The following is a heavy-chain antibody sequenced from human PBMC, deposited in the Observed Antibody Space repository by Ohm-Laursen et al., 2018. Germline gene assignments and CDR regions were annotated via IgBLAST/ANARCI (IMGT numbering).Heavy chain of an antibody. V-gene: IGHV4-34*01. CDR3: ANNSSSSDY. CDR1: GGSFSGYY. D-gene: IGHD6-6*01. CDR2: INHSGST. Sequence: GTLSLTWAVYGGSFSGYYWSRIRQPPGKGLEWIGEINHSGSTNYNPSLKSRVTISVDTSKNQFSLKLSSVTAADTAVYYCANNSSSSDYWGQGTLVTVSS. J-gene: IGHJ4*02.